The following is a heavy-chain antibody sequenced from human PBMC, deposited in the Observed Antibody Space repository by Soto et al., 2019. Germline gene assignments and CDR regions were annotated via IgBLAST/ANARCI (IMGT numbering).Heavy chain of an antibody. CDR3: ARHEHYYDSSGYFGLIDY. V-gene: IGHV5-51*01. CDR1: GYIFTSYW. J-gene: IGHJ4*02. D-gene: IGHD3-22*01. CDR2: IYPGDSDT. Sequence: PGESLKISCKGSGYIFTSYWIGWGLQRPGEGLEWMGIIYPGDSDTRYSPSFQGQVTISADKSISTAYLQWSSLKASDTAMYYCARHEHYYDSSGYFGLIDYWGQGTLVTVSS.